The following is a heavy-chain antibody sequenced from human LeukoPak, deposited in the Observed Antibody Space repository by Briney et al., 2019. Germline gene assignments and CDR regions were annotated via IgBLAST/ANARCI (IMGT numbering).Heavy chain of an antibody. D-gene: IGHD5-12*01. V-gene: IGHV1-18*01. CDR3: ARPNSGYETFDY. CDR2: ISAYSTYNGNT. J-gene: IGHJ4*02. Sequence: ASVKVSCKASGYTFTSYGISWVRQAPGQGPEWMGWISAYSTYNGNTNYAQKFQGRVTMTTDTSTSTAYMELSSLRSEDTAVYYCARPNSGYETFDYWGQGTLVTVSS. CDR1: GYTFTSYG.